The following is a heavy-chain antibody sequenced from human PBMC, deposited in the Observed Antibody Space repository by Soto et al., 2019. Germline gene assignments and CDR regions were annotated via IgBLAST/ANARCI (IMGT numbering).Heavy chain of an antibody. CDR2: IYWDDDK. Sequence: QITLKESGPTLVKPTQTLTLTCTFTGFSVSTSGVGVAWIRQPPGKALEWLARIYWDDDKRYITFLQSRVTITKDTSKNQVVLTITNMDPVDTATYYSAHKGGRGAGMDVWGQGTTVTVSS. CDR3: AHKGGRGAGMDV. J-gene: IGHJ6*02. D-gene: IGHD2-15*01. V-gene: IGHV2-5*02. CDR1: GFSVSTSGVG.